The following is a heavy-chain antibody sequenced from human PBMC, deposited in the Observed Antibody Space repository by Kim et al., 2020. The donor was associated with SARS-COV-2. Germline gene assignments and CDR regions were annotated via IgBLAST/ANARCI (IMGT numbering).Heavy chain of an antibody. D-gene: IGHD6-13*01. Sequence: GGSLRLSCAASGFTFSSYAMSWVRQAPGKGLEWVSAISGSGGSTYYADSVKGRFTISRDNSKNTLYLQMNSLRAEDTAVYYCAKDLRVYSSSENWFDPWGQGTLVTVSS. J-gene: IGHJ5*02. V-gene: IGHV3-23*01. CDR2: ISGSGGST. CDR1: GFTFSSYA. CDR3: AKDLRVYSSSENWFDP.